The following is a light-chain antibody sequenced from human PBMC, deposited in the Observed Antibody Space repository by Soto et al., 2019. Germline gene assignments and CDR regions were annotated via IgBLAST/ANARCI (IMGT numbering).Light chain of an antibody. J-gene: IGKJ1*01. Sequence: AIQMTQSPTSLSASVGDRVIITCRASQDISKDLGWYQQKPGKAPKFLIYSATSTQSGVPSTFSGSGFGTDFTLTISSLQPEDFATYYCLQDHDYPRTCGQGTEVEF. CDR2: SAT. V-gene: IGKV1-6*01. CDR1: QDISKD. CDR3: LQDHDYPRT.